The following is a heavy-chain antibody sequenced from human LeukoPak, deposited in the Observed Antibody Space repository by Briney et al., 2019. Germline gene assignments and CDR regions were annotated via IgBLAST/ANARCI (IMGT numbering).Heavy chain of an antibody. CDR3: AKDEDDSSGYYIHFDY. CDR1: GFTFSSYA. V-gene: IGHV3-23*01. J-gene: IGHJ4*02. Sequence: SGGSLRLSCAASGFTFSSYAMSWVRQAPGKGLEWVSAISGSGGSTYYADSVKGRFTISRDNSKNTLCLQMNSLRAEDTAVYYCAKDEDDSSGYYIHFDYWGQGTLVTVSS. CDR2: ISGSGGST. D-gene: IGHD3-22*01.